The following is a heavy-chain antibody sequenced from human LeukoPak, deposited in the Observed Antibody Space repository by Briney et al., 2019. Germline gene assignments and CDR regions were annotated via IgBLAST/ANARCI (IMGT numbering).Heavy chain of an antibody. D-gene: IGHD3-10*01. CDR1: GFTVSSNY. Sequence: PGGSLRLSCAASGFTVSSNYMSWVRQAPGKGLEWVSVIYSGGSTYYADSVKGRFTISRDNSKNTLYLQMNSLRAEDTAVYYCARGGLWFGEYKGTFDPWGQGTLVTVSS. CDR2: IYSGGST. V-gene: IGHV3-53*01. CDR3: ARGGLWFGEYKGTFDP. J-gene: IGHJ5*02.